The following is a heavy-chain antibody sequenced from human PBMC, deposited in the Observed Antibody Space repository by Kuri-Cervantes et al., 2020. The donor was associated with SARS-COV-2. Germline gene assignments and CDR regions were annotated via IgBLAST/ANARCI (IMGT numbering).Heavy chain of an antibody. D-gene: IGHD2-21*01. CDR2: IKCDGSEK. J-gene: IGHJ5*02. CDR3: AREALYCGGDCYSRGLGWSDP. V-gene: IGHV3-52*01. CDR1: GFTFSSSW. Sequence: GESLKISCAASGFTFSSSWMHWVCQAPEKGLEWVADIKCDGSEKYYVDSVKGRFTISRDNAKNSLYLQMNSLRAEDTAVYYCAREALYCGGDCYSRGLGWSDPWGQGTLVTVSS.